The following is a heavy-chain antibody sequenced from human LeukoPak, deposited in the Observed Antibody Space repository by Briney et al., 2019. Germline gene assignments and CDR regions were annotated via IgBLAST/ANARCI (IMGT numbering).Heavy chain of an antibody. V-gene: IGHV4-4*07. CDR2: IYTSGRT. D-gene: IGHD3-22*01. Sequence: SETLSLTSTVSGGSISSNYWSWIRQPPGKGLEWIVHIYTSGRTNYNTSLKRRATMSVDTTRNDFPLKRSSVTAATTAVYCCTRATYDGYYYYSMDVWGKGTTVTVSS. CDR3: TRATYDGYYYYSMDV. CDR1: GGSISSNY. J-gene: IGHJ6*03.